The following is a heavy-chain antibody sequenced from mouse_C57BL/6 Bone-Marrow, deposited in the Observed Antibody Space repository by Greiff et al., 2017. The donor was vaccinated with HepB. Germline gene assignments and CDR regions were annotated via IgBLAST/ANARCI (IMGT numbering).Heavy chain of an antibody. D-gene: IGHD4-1*01. CDR2: IDPSDSYT. J-gene: IGHJ2*01. Sequence: QVQLQQSGAELVKPRASVKLSCKASGYTFTSYWMQWVKQRPGQGLEWIGEIDPSDSYTNYNQKFKGKATLTVDTSSSTAYMQLSSLTSEDSAVYYCARPGTIDYWGQGTTLTVSS. CDR3: ARPGTIDY. CDR1: GYTFTSYW. V-gene: IGHV1-50*01.